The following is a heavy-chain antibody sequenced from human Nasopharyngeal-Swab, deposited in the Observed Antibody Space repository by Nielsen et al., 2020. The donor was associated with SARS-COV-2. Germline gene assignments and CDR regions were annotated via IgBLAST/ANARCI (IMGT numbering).Heavy chain of an antibody. CDR3: ARDSDYYDFWSGYPYNWFDP. CDR1: GGSISSYY. CDR2: IYTSGST. Sequence: SETLSLTCTVSGGSISSYYWSWIRQPAGKGLEWIGRIYTSGSTNYNTSLKSRVTMSVDTSKNQFSLKLSSVTAADTAVYYCARDSDYYDFWSGYPYNWFDPWGQGTLVTVSS. J-gene: IGHJ5*02. V-gene: IGHV4-4*07. D-gene: IGHD3-3*01.